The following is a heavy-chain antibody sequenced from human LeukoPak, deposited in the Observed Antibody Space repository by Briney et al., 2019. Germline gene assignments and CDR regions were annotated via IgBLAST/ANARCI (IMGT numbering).Heavy chain of an antibody. J-gene: IGHJ5*02. CDR3: ARGRRLPLRNWFDP. D-gene: IGHD2-15*01. CDR2: INHSGST. CDR1: GGSISSGDYS. Sequence: PSQTLSLTCVVSGGSISSGDYSWSWIRQPPGKGLEWIGEINHSGSTNYNPSLKSRVTISVDTSKNQFSLKLSSVTAADTAVYYCARGRRLPLRNWFDPWGQGTLVTVSS. V-gene: IGHV4-30-2*01.